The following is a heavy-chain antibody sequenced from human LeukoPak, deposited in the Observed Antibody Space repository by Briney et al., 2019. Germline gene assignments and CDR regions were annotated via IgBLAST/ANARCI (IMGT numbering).Heavy chain of an antibody. CDR2: MNPNSGNT. Sequence: ASVKVSCKASGYTFTSYDMNWVRQATGQGLEWMGWMNPNSGNTGYAQKFQGRVTMTRSTSISTAYMELSSLRSEDTAVYYCARGPHKRGGYSYGDFDYWGQGTLVTVSS. J-gene: IGHJ4*02. CDR1: GYTFTSYD. CDR3: ARGPHKRGGYSYGDFDY. D-gene: IGHD5-18*01. V-gene: IGHV1-8*01.